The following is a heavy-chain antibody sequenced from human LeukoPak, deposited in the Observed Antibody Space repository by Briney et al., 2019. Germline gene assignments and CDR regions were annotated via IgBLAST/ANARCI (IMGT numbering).Heavy chain of an antibody. Sequence: GGSLRLSCATSGFTFDEHAMHWVRQVPGRGLEWVSLISGDGANEYYADSVKGRFTISRDNSRNSLFLQMNSLRTEDTALYFCAKTSGAPNNFDYWGQGVLVTVSS. CDR3: AKTSGAPNNFDY. V-gene: IGHV3-43*02. CDR2: ISGDGANE. J-gene: IGHJ4*02. D-gene: IGHD1-1*01. CDR1: GFTFDEHA.